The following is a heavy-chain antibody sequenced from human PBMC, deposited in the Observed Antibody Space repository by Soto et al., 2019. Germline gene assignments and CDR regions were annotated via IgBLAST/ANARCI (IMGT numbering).Heavy chain of an antibody. Sequence: GGSLRLSCAASGFTFSSYAMSWVRQAPGKGLEWVSAISGSGGSTYYADSVKGRFTISRDNSKNTLYLQMNSLRAEDTAVYYCAKDHGDCSSTSCYPDYWGQGTLVTVSS. V-gene: IGHV3-23*01. CDR3: AKDHGDCSSTSCYPDY. J-gene: IGHJ4*02. CDR2: ISGSGGST. D-gene: IGHD2-2*01. CDR1: GFTFSSYA.